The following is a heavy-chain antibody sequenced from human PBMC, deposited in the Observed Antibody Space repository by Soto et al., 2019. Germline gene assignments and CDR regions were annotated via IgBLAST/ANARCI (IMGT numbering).Heavy chain of an antibody. CDR2: ISYDGSNK. J-gene: IGHJ3*02. V-gene: IGHV3-30*18. CDR3: AKDGGSWRPRAFDI. Sequence: QVQLVESGGGVVQPGRSLRLSCAASGFTFSSYGMHWVRQAPGKGLEWVAVISYDGSNKYYADSVKGRFTISRDNSKNPLYLQKNSLRAEDTAVYYCAKDGGSWRPRAFDIWGQGTMVTVSS. CDR1: GFTFSSYG.